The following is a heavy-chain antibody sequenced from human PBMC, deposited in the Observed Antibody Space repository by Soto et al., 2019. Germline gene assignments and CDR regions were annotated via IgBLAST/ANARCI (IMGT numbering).Heavy chain of an antibody. V-gene: IGHV4-39*01. D-gene: IGHD2-15*01. J-gene: IGHJ6*02. CDR1: GGSISSSSYY. Sequence: SETLSLTCTVSGGSISSSSYYWGWIRQPPGKGLEWIGSIYYSGSTYYNPSLKSRVTISVDTSKNQFSLKLSSVTAADTAVYYCARLRVVSGGNYYYGMDVWGQGTTVTVS. CDR2: IYYSGST. CDR3: ARLRVVSGGNYYYGMDV.